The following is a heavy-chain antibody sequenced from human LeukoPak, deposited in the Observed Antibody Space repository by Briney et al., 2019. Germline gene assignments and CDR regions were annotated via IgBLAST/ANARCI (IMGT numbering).Heavy chain of an antibody. Sequence: GGSLRLSCVAGGFTFSDRYMSWIRQAPGKGMEWVAYISPNADIIHYADSVKGRFTISRDNAKNALFLQMNGLRAEDTAVYYCARETTMVRGVISLGFDYWGQGTLVTVSS. CDR2: ISPNADII. CDR1: GFTFSDRY. D-gene: IGHD3-10*01. V-gene: IGHV3-11*04. CDR3: ARETTMVRGVISLGFDY. J-gene: IGHJ4*02.